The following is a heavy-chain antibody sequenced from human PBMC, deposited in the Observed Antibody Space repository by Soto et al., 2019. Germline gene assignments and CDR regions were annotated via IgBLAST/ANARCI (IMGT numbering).Heavy chain of an antibody. CDR2: INHSGST. D-gene: IGHD3-10*01. CDR3: ARVPSITMVRGATPN. J-gene: IGHJ4*02. Sequence: QVQLQQWGAGLLKPSETLSLTCAVYGGSFSGYYWSWIRQPPGKGLEWIGEINHSGSTNYNPSLKSRVTISVDTSKNQFSLKLSSVTAADTAVYYCARVPSITMVRGATPNWGQGTPVTVSS. V-gene: IGHV4-34*01. CDR1: GGSFSGYY.